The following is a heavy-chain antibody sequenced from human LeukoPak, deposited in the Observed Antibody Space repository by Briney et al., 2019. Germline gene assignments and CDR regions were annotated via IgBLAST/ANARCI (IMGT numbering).Heavy chain of an antibody. CDR2: FDPEDGEDGET. D-gene: IGHD3-9*01. CDR3: AMTDRYAGRPFDY. CDR1: GYSLIEVA. Sequence: ASVKVSCKVSGYSLIEVAMHWVRQAPGKGLEWVGSFDPEDGEDGETHYAQKFQGRVTMTEDASTDTAYMELTSLSPDDTALYYCAMTDRYAGRPFDYWGQGTLVTVSS. J-gene: IGHJ4*02. V-gene: IGHV1-24*01.